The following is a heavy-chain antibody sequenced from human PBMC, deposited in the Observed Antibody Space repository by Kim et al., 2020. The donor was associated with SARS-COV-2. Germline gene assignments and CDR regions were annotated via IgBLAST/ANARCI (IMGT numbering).Heavy chain of an antibody. V-gene: IGHV1-3*01. CDR3: ARSGLLWFGGKHKYFDY. CDR1: GYTFTSYA. D-gene: IGHD3-10*01. Sequence: ASVKVSCKASGYTFTSYAMHWVRQAPGQRLEWMGWINAGNGNTKYSQKFQGRVTITRDTSASTAYMELSSLRSEDTAVYYCARSGLLWFGGKHKYFDYWGQGTLVTVSS. CDR2: INAGNGNT. J-gene: IGHJ4*02.